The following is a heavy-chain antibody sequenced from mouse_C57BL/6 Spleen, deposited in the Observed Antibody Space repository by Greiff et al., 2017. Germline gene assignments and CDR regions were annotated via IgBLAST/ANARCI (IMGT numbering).Heavy chain of an antibody. V-gene: IGHV3-6*01. D-gene: IGHD2-2*01. CDR1: GYSITSGYY. Sequence: EVKLMESGPGLVKPSQSLSLTCSVTGYSITSGYYWNWIRQFPGNKLEWMGYISYDGSNNYNPSLKNRISITRDTSKNQFFLKLNSVTTEDTATYYCARDLGYYGYGFDYWGQGTTLTVSS. CDR3: ARDLGYYGYGFDY. CDR2: ISYDGSN. J-gene: IGHJ2*01.